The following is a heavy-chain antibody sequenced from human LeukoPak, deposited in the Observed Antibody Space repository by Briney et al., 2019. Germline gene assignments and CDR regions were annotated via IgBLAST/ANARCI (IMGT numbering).Heavy chain of an antibody. CDR2: INPNSGAT. Sequence: GASVKVSFKASGYTFSGYYIHWVRQVPGQGLEWMGWINPNSGATSYAQKFQGGVTLTRDTSITTFYMEVSRLRSDDTAVYFCARYNWNDVVSALDYWGQGTLVTVSS. CDR1: GYTFSGYY. J-gene: IGHJ4*02. V-gene: IGHV1-2*02. D-gene: IGHD1-1*01. CDR3: ARYNWNDVVSALDY.